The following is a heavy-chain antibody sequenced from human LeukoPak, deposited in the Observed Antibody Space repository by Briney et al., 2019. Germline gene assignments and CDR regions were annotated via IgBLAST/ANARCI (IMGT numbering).Heavy chain of an antibody. J-gene: IGHJ6*03. D-gene: IGHD4-11*01. Sequence: SETLSLTCTVSDDSITMYYWTWIRQPPGKGLEWIGYVDHTGSTKFNPSLNGRVSISRDTSKNLFSLRLRSVTAADTAVYFCARGRVSPSTWYSTYYYYFYMDVWGKGTTVTVSS. CDR2: VDHTGST. V-gene: IGHV4-59*01. CDR3: ARGRVSPSTWYSTYYYYFYMDV. CDR1: DDSITMYY.